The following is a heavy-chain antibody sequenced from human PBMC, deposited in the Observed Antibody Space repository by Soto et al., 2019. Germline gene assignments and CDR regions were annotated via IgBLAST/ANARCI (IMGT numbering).Heavy chain of an antibody. J-gene: IGHJ4*02. D-gene: IGHD1-1*01. Sequence: GSLRLSCAASGFTFSSYAMSWVRQAPGKGLEWVSAISGTGGSTYYADSVKGRFNISRDNSKNTLYLKVNSLRAEDTAVYYCAKTRTSEASYFDYWGQGTLVTVSS. V-gene: IGHV3-23*01. CDR3: AKTRTSEASYFDY. CDR1: GFTFSSYA. CDR2: ISGTGGST.